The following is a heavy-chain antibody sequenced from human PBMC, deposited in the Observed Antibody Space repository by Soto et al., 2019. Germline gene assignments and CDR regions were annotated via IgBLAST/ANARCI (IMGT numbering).Heavy chain of an antibody. CDR1: GFSFSGYG. V-gene: IGHV3-33*01. D-gene: IGHD2-8*01. CDR3: ARDFCTSRQYCLAY. J-gene: IGHJ4*02. CDR2: IWYDGSKK. Sequence: PGGSLRLSCAASGFSFSGYGMHWVRQAPGKGLEWVAVIWYDGSKKYYADSVKGRFTISRDISKSTLYLETNNLRVEDTAVYYCARDFCTSRQYCLAYWGQGTLVTVSS.